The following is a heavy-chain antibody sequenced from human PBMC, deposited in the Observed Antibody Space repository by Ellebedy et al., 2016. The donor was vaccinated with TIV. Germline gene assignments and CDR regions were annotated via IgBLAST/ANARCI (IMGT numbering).Heavy chain of an antibody. CDR1: GFTFSSYG. V-gene: IGHV3-33*01. J-gene: IGHJ4*02. CDR3: ARDYYDSSGYYYTDYSHFDY. CDR2: IWYDGSNK. Sequence: GGSLRLXXAASGFTFSSYGMHWVRQAPGKGLEWVAVIWYDGSNKYYADSVKGRFTISRDNSKNTLYLQMNSLRAEDTAVYYCARDYYDSSGYYYTDYSHFDYWGQGTLVTVSS. D-gene: IGHD3-22*01.